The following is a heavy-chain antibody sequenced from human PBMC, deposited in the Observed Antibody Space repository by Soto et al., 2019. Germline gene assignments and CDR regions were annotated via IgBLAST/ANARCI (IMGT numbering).Heavy chain of an antibody. CDR3: ARVPDY. CDR2: IYYSGSSGST. J-gene: IGHJ4*02. V-gene: IGHV4-59*08. CDR1: GGSISSYY. Sequence: PSETLCLSCTVAGGSISSYYWSWIRQPPGKGLEWIGYIYYSGSSGSTNHNPSLKNRVTISVDKSKNQLSLKLSSVTAADTAVYYCARVPDYWGQGILVTVS. D-gene: IGHD2-2*01.